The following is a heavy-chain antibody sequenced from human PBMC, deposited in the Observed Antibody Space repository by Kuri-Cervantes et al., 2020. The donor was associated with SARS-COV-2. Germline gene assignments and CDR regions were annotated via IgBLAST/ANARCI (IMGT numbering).Heavy chain of an antibody. V-gene: IGHV3-23*03. D-gene: IGHD6-19*01. Sequence: GESLKISCAASGFTFSSYAMSWVRQAPGKGLEWVSVIYSGGSSIYYADSVKGRFTISRDNAKKSLYLQMNSLRAEDTALYYCARETEVVGIDYWGQGILVTVSS. J-gene: IGHJ4*02. CDR2: IYSGGSSI. CDR3: ARETEVVGIDY. CDR1: GFTFSSYA.